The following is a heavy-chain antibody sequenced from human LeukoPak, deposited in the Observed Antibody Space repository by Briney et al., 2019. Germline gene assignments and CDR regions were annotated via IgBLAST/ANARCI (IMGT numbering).Heavy chain of an antibody. D-gene: IGHD2-2*01. CDR1: GYTFTDYY. CDR3: ARANFLYCSSSTCLFDY. CDR2: INPNDGDT. V-gene: IGHV1-2*02. J-gene: IGHJ4*02. Sequence: ASVTVSCKSSGYTFTDYYMHWVRQAPGQGFEWMGWINPNDGDTNYAQKFQGRVTMTRDTSISTAHMEVSRLRSHDTAVYYCARANFLYCSSSTCLFDYWGQGTLVTVSS.